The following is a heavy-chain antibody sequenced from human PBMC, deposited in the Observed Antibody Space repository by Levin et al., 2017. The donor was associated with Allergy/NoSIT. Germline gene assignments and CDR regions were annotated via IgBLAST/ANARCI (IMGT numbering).Heavy chain of an antibody. CDR3: AKGGYYSDNTAYYQLAKTFDC. CDR2: ISGSGDVT. Sequence: GESLKISCAASGFAFSNYAMNWVRQAPGKGLEWVSGISGSGDVTSYQDSVQGRFTISRDNSKNTLYLQMNRLRAEDTAVYFCAKGGYYSDNTAYYQLAKTFDCWGQGTLLTVSS. D-gene: IGHD3-22*01. CDR1: GFAFSNYA. J-gene: IGHJ4*02. V-gene: IGHV3-23*01.